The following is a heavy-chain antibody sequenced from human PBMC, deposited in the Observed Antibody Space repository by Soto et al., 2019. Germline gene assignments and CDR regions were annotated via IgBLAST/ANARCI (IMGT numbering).Heavy chain of an antibody. V-gene: IGHV3-11*01. D-gene: IGHD3-10*01. CDR1: GFTFSDYY. J-gene: IGHJ4*02. CDR3: ANSYGSGPPKSY. Sequence: GGSLRLSCAASGFTFSDYYMSWIRQSPGKGLERVSYISSSGSTIYYADSVKGRFTISRDNAKNSLYLQMNSLRAEDTAVYFCANSYGSGPPKSYWGQGTMVTVSS. CDR2: ISSSGSTI.